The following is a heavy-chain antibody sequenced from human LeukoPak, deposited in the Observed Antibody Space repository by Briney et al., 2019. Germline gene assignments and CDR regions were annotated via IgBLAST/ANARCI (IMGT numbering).Heavy chain of an antibody. CDR3: AKDASKLLWFGELPRRAVDY. V-gene: IGHV3-23*01. Sequence: GGSLRLSCAASGSTFSSYAMSWVRQAPGKGLEWVSAISGSGGSTYYADSVKGRFTISRDNSKNTLYLQMNSLRAEDTAVYYCAKDASKLLWFGELPRRAVDYWGQGTLVTVSS. CDR1: GSTFSSYA. CDR2: ISGSGGST. J-gene: IGHJ4*02. D-gene: IGHD3-10*01.